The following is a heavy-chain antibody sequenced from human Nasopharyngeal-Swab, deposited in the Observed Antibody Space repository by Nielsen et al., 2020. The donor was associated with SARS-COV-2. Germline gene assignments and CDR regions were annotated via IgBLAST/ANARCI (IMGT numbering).Heavy chain of an antibody. J-gene: IGHJ6*03. CDR1: GFTFSSYA. V-gene: IGHV3-30*03. Sequence: GGSLRLSCAASGFTFSSYAMHWVRQAPGKGLERVAVISSDGSNNYSVDSVKGRFTISRDNSMDTLYLQMNSLRTEDTALYYCARADRGGSYFSEYYYYMDVWGKGTTVTVSS. CDR2: ISSDGSNN. D-gene: IGHD1-26*01. CDR3: ARADRGGSYFSEYYYYMDV.